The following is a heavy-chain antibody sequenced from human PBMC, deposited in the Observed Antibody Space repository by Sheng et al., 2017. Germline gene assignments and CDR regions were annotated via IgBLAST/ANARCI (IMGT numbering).Heavy chain of an antibody. CDR2: IIPILGIA. D-gene: IGHD3-3*01. J-gene: IGHJ4*02. CDR1: GGTFSSYT. V-gene: IGHV1-69*02. Sequence: QVQLVQSGAEVKKPGSSVKVSCKASGGTFSSYTISWVRQAPGQGLEWMGRIIPILGIANYAQKFQGRVTITADKSTSTAYMELSSLRSEDTAVYYCARTIGYYDFWSGYQNGGFDYWGQGTLVTVSS. CDR3: ARTIGYYDFWSGYQNGGFDY.